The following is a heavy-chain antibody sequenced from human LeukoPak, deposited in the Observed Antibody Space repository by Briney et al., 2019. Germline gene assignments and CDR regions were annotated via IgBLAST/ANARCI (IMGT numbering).Heavy chain of an antibody. CDR2: ISAYNGNT. Sequence: ASVKVSCKASGYTFTSYGISWVRQAPGQGLEWMGWISAYNGNTNYAQKLQGRVTMTTDTSTSTAYMELRSLRSDDTAVYYCARDQITMVRGVIQSDYCGQGTQVTVSS. D-gene: IGHD3-10*01. CDR3: ARDQITMVRGVIQSDY. CDR1: GYTFTSYG. V-gene: IGHV1-18*04. J-gene: IGHJ4*02.